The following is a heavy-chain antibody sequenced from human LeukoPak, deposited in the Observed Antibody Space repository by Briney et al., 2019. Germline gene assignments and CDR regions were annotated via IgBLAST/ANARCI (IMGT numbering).Heavy chain of an antibody. CDR1: GGSFSNNY. J-gene: IGHJ3*02. CDR2: IYFTGSH. V-gene: IGHV4-59*01. Sequence: SETLSLTCTVSGGSFSNNYWTWIRQPPGKGVEWIGFIYFTGSHNYNPSLKSRVSMSVDPSKNQFSLRLSSVTAADTAVYYCAKSNGYGLVDIWGQGTMVTVSS. D-gene: IGHD3-10*01. CDR3: AKSNGYGLVDI.